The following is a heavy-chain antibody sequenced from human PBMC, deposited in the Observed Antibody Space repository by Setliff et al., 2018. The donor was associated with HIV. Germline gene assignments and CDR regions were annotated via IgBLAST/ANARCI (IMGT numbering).Heavy chain of an antibody. D-gene: IGHD5-18*01. V-gene: IGHV4-59*08. CDR1: GGSISSYY. J-gene: IGHJ3*02. CDR2: IYYSGST. CDR3: AGRGRTALDAFDI. Sequence: SETLSLTCKVSGGSISSYYWSWIRQPPGKGLEWIGYIYYSGSTNYNPSLRSRVTISVDTSKNLFSLKLSSVTAADTAVYWCAGRGRTALDAFDIWGQGALVTVSS.